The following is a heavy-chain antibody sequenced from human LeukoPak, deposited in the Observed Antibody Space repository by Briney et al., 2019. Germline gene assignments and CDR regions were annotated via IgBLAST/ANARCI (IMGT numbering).Heavy chain of an antibody. CDR1: GGSISSSSYY. CDR3: ARDSDPYCGGDCRPFDY. V-gene: IGHV4-39*07. CDR2: IYYSGST. Sequence: PSETLSLTCTVSGGSISSSSYYWGWIRQPPGKGLEWIGSIYYSGSTYYNPSLKSRVTISVDTSKNQFSLKLSSVTAADTALYYCARDSDPYCGGDCRPFDYWGQGTLVTVSS. D-gene: IGHD2-21*02. J-gene: IGHJ4*02.